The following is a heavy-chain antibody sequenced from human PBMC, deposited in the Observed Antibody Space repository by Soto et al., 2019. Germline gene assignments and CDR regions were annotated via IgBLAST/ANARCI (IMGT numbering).Heavy chain of an antibody. V-gene: IGHV1-58*01. CDR1: GFTFTSSA. Sequence: QMQLVQSGPEVKKPGTSVKVSCKASGFTFTSSAVQWVRQARGQRLEWIGWIVVGSGNTNYAQKFQERVTITRDMATSTAYMELSSLSSEDTAVYYCAASTTVTQGWFDPWGQGTLVTVSS. CDR3: AASTTVTQGWFDP. J-gene: IGHJ5*02. CDR2: IVVGSGNT. D-gene: IGHD4-17*01.